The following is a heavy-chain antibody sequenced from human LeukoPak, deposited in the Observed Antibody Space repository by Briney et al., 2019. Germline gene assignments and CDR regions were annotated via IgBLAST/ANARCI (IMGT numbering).Heavy chain of an antibody. J-gene: IGHJ1*01. V-gene: IGHV4-59*12. D-gene: IGHD3-22*01. CDR2: IYHSGST. CDR1: GASISPDY. CDR3: ARGQSNYYDSSGYSPEYFQH. Sequence: SETLSLTCTVSGASISPDYWSWIRQPPGKGLEWIGEIYHSGSTNYNPSLKSRVTISVDKSKNQFSLKLSSVTAADTAVYYCARGQSNYYDSSGYSPEYFQHWGQGTLVTVSS.